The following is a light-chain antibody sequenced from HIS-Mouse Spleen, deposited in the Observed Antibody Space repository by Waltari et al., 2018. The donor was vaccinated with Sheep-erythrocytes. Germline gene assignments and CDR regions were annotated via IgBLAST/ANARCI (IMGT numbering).Light chain of an antibody. J-gene: IGLJ1*01. CDR3: CSYAGSYNHV. Sequence: QSALTQPRSVSGSPGQSVTISCTGTSSDVGGYNYVSWDQQHPGKAPKLMIYDVSKRPSGLPARFSGSKSGHTASLTISGLQAEDEADYYCCSYAGSYNHVFATGTKVTVL. CDR2: DVS. CDR1: SSDVGGYNY. V-gene: IGLV2-11*01.